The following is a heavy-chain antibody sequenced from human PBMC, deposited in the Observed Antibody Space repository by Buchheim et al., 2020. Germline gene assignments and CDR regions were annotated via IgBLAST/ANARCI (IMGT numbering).Heavy chain of an antibody. CDR2: IYWNDDK. V-gene: IGHV2-5*01. CDR1: GFSLSTSGVG. Sequence: QITLKESGPTLVKPTQTLTLTCTFSGFSLSTSGVGVGWIRQPPGKALEWLALIYWNDDKRYSPSLTSRLTITKNTSKNQMVLTMTNMDPVDTATYYCAHSPFEPSGWELRPRFDYWGQGTL. CDR3: AHSPFEPSGWELRPRFDY. J-gene: IGHJ4*02. D-gene: IGHD1-26*01.